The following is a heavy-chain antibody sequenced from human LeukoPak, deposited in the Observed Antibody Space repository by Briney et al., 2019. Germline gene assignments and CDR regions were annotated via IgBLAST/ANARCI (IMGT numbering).Heavy chain of an antibody. J-gene: IGHJ5*02. Sequence: SETLSLTCTVSGGSISSGSSDYYWGWIRQPPGKGLDWIGSISDSGRTYYNPSLKSRVTVSVDTSKNQFSLNLSSVTAADTAIYYCARRQQTGGDNGLYNWFDPWGQGILVTVSS. CDR1: GGSISSGSSDYY. D-gene: IGHD2-21*01. V-gene: IGHV4-39*01. CDR2: ISDSGRT. CDR3: ARRQQTGGDNGLYNWFDP.